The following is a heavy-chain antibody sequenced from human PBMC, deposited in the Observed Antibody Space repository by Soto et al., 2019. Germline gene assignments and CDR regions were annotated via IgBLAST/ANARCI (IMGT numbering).Heavy chain of an antibody. J-gene: IGHJ6*02. CDR1: GFTFSSYE. CDR3: ARQQKLYYDSSGYYYDLVYYYYYGMDV. D-gene: IGHD3-22*01. CDR2: ISSSGSTI. V-gene: IGHV3-48*03. Sequence: XGSLRLSCAASGFTFSSYEMNWVRQAPGKGLEWVSYISSSGSTIYYADSVKGRFTISRDNAKNSLYLQMNSLRAEDTAVYYCARQQKLYYDSSGYYYDLVYYYYYGMDVWGQGTTVTVSS.